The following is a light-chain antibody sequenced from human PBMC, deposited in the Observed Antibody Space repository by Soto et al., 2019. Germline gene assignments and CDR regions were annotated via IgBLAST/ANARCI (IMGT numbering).Light chain of an antibody. CDR3: QQSYITPYT. CDR2: AAS. J-gene: IGKJ2*01. V-gene: IGKV1-39*01. Sequence: DIQMTQSPSSLSASVGDTVTITCRASQSIIVHLNWYQQKPGKVPKLRIYAASNLQSGVPSSFSGSGSDTDFALTISNLQPQDFATYYCQQSYITPYTFGQGTKPQIQ. CDR1: QSIIVH.